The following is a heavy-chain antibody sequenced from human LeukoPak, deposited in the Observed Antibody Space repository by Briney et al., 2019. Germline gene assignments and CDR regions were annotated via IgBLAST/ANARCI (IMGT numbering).Heavy chain of an antibody. Sequence: GGSLRLSCAVSGFTFSAYSMNWVRQAPGKGLEWISYISSSSSDRNYADSVKGRFAISRDNAQNSLYLQMSSLRAEDTAVYYCVRDSQVGDTADLGYWGQGTLVTVSS. D-gene: IGHD1-26*01. CDR2: ISSSSSDR. CDR3: VRDSQVGDTADLGY. J-gene: IGHJ4*02. V-gene: IGHV3-48*01. CDR1: GFTFSAYS.